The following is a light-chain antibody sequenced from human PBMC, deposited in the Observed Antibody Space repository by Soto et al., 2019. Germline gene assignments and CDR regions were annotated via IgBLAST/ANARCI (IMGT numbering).Light chain of an antibody. CDR3: QQSYNVPIT. J-gene: IGKJ5*01. CDR1: QNIIRH. CDR2: AAS. V-gene: IGKV1-39*01. Sequence: DIQMTQSPSSLSASVGDSVTITCRTSQNIIRHLNWYQHLPGRAPRLLIFAASSLQSGVPSSFSGSGSLTDFTLTINSLQPEDFGTYYCQQSYNVPITFGPGTRGDI.